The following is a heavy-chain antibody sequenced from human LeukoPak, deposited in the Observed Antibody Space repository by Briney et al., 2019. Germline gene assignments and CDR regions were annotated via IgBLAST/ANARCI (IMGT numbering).Heavy chain of an antibody. V-gene: IGHV3-21*01. CDR1: GFTFNTYN. Sequence: PGGSLRLSCVASGFTFNTYNMNWVRQAPGKGLEWVSSISSSSSYIYYADSVKGRFTISRDNAKNSLYLQMNSLRAEDTAVYYCARDTAMEVDYWGQGTLVTVSS. CDR2: ISSSSSYI. D-gene: IGHD5-18*01. J-gene: IGHJ4*02. CDR3: ARDTAMEVDY.